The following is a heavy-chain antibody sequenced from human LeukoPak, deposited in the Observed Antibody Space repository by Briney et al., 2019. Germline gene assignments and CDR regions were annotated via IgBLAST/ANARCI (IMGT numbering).Heavy chain of an antibody. D-gene: IGHD2-8*01. CDR1: GFTFSSYW. CDR2: IHTDGSIT. CDR3: AKDLEWGGGLGCTNGVCYQGSFDY. V-gene: IGHV3-74*01. J-gene: IGHJ4*02. Sequence: GGSLRLSCAASGFTFSSYWMHWVRQAPGKGLMWVSRIHTDGSITNYADSVKGRFTISRDNSKNTLYPQMNSLRAEDTAVYYCAKDLEWGGGLGCTNGVCYQGSFDYWGQGTLVTVSS.